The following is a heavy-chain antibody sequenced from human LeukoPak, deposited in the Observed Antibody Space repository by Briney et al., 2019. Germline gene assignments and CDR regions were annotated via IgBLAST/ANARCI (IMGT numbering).Heavy chain of an antibody. D-gene: IGHD2-2*01. CDR3: ARDLVRYCSSTSCYTNWFDP. V-gene: IGHV1-69*05. J-gene: IGHJ5*02. CDR2: IIPIFGTA. Sequence: SVKVSCKASGGTFSSYVISWVRQAPGQGLEWMGGIIPIFGTANYAQKFQGRVTITTDESTSTAYMELSSLRSEDTAVYYCARDLVRYCSSTSCYTNWFDPWGQGTLVTVSS. CDR1: GGTFSSYV.